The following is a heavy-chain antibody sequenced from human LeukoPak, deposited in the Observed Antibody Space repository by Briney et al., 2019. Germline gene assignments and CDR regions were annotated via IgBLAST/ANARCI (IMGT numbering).Heavy chain of an antibody. D-gene: IGHD3-10*01. CDR3: ARVGYYSSGPFSYFDY. J-gene: IGHJ4*02. Sequence: QAGGSLRLSCAASGFTFSRYAMHWVRQAPGKWLKWVAVISYDGSNEYYADSVKGRFSISRDRSDNTLYLQMNSLRVEDTAVYYCARVGYYSSGPFSYFDYWGQGTLVTVSS. CDR1: GFTFSRYA. CDR2: ISYDGSNE. V-gene: IGHV3-30-3*01.